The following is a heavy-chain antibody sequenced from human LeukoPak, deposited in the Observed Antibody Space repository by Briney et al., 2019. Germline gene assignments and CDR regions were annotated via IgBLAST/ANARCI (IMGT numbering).Heavy chain of an antibody. CDR2: IASDGRT. CDR1: GFTFSSYW. CDR3: IGSGGWPGY. J-gene: IGHJ4*02. V-gene: IGHV3-74*01. Sequence: GGSLRLSCAASGFTFSSYWMHWVRQAPGKGLVWVSRIASDGRTVYADSVKGRFTISSDNAKDTVYLQMNSLRVEDTAVYYCIGSGGWPGYWGQGTLVTVSS. D-gene: IGHD1-26*01.